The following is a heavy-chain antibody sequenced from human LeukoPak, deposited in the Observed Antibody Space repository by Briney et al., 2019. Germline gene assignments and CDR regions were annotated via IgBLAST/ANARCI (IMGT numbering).Heavy chain of an antibody. CDR2: IYYSGST. Sequence: SETLSLTCTVSGGSISISSYHWGWICQPPGKGLGWIGSIYYSGSTYYNPSLKSRVTISVDTSKNQFSLKLSSVTAADTAVYYCARRVGARRGNFDYWGQGILVTVSS. V-gene: IGHV4-39*01. CDR3: ARRVGARRGNFDY. CDR1: GGSISISSYH. J-gene: IGHJ4*02. D-gene: IGHD1-26*01.